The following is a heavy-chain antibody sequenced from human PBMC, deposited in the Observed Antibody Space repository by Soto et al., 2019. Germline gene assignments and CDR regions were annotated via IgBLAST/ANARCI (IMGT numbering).Heavy chain of an antibody. CDR3: AFLAQDIVAPSGMDV. CDR1: GGTFSSYA. D-gene: IGHD5-12*01. Sequence: QVQLVQSGAEVKKPGSSVKVSCKASGGTFSSYAISWMRQAPGQRLEWMGGIIPIFGTANYAQKFQGRVTITADESTSTAYMELSSLRSEDTAVYYCAFLAQDIVAPSGMDVWGQGTTVTVSS. J-gene: IGHJ6*02. V-gene: IGHV1-69*01. CDR2: IIPIFGTA.